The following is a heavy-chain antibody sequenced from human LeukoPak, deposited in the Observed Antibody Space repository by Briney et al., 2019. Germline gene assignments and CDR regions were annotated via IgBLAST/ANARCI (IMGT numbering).Heavy chain of an antibody. CDR1: GFTFSNAW. CDR3: TTDTYDSSGYLI. CDR2: IKSKTDGGTT. D-gene: IGHD3-22*01. Sequence: PGGSLRLSCAASGFTFSNAWMSWVRQAPGKGLEWVGRIKSKTDGGTTDYAAPVKGRFTISRDDSKNTLYLQMNSLKTEDTAVYYCTTDTYDSSGYLIWGQGTLVTVSS. V-gene: IGHV3-15*01. J-gene: IGHJ4*02.